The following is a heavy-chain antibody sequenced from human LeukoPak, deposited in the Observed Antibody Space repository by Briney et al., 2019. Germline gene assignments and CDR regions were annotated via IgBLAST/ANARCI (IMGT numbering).Heavy chain of an antibody. J-gene: IGHJ1*01. CDR2: ISAYNGNT. Sequence: ASVKVSCKASGYTFTSYGISWVRQAPGQGLEWMGWISAYNGNTNYAQKLQGRVTMTTDTSTSTAYMELRSLRSDDTAVYYCARDPERYYYDSSGYYLEYFQHWGQGTLVTVSS. V-gene: IGHV1-18*01. CDR1: GYTFTSYG. D-gene: IGHD3-22*01. CDR3: ARDPERYYYDSSGYYLEYFQH.